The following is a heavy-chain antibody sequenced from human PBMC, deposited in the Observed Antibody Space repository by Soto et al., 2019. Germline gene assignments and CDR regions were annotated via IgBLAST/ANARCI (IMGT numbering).Heavy chain of an antibody. Sequence: LRLSCVASGLTFGSRAMTWVRQAPGEGLQWASTITDTGGDAKYADSVRGRFVISRDNSKKTLYLQMTSLTAEDSAMYYCARGSTDSYPGSRIFDFWGRGTLVT. CDR3: ARGSTDSYPGSRIFDF. D-gene: IGHD3-10*01. CDR1: GLTFGSRA. V-gene: IGHV3-23*01. CDR2: ITDTGGDA. J-gene: IGHJ4*02.